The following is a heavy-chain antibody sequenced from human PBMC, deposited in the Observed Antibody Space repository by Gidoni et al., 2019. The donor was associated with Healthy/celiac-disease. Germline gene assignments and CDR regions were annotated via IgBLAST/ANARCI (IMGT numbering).Heavy chain of an antibody. D-gene: IGHD6-19*01. CDR2: INPSGGST. J-gene: IGHJ5*02. CDR1: GYTFTSYY. V-gene: IGHV1-46*01. CDR3: ARDRRIIAVAGSRTVKNVEIWFDP. Sequence: QVQLVQSGAEVKKPGASVKVSCKASGYTFTSYYMHWVRQAPGQGLEWMGIINPSGGSTSYAQKFQGRVTMTRDTSTSTVYMELSSLRSEDTAVYYCARDRRIIAVAGSRTVKNVEIWFDPWGQGTLVTVSS.